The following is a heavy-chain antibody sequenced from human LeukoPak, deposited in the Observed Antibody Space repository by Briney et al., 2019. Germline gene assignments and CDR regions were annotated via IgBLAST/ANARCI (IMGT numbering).Heavy chain of an antibody. J-gene: IGHJ6*02. V-gene: IGHV4-59*08. D-gene: IGHD2-8*01. Sequence: SETLSLTCTVSGGSISSYYWSWIRQPPGKGLEWIGYIYYSGSTNYNPSLKSRVTISVDTPKNQFSLKLSSVTAADTAVYYCARQYVTYGMDVWGQGTTVTVSS. CDR1: GGSISSYY. CDR3: ARQYVTYGMDV. CDR2: IYYSGST.